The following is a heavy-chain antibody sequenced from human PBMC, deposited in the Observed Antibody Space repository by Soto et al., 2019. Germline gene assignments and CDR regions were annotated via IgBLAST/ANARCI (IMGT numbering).Heavy chain of an antibody. J-gene: IGHJ4*02. D-gene: IGHD2-8*01. CDR1: GFTFRNNV. CDR3: AKNGLDNSPSAIDS. Sequence: GGSLRLSCAASGFTFRNNVLSWVRQAPGKGLDWVSGITGSGRDTYYADSVKGRFTISRDNSRNMVFLQMNSLRAEDTALYYCAKNGLDNSPSAIDSWGPGTLVTVSS. V-gene: IGHV3-23*01. CDR2: ITGSGRDT.